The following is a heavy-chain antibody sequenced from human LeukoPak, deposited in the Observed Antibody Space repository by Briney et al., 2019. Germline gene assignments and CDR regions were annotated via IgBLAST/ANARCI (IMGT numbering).Heavy chain of an antibody. CDR1: GGSFSGYY. CDR3: ARVRSYGLKSYYYYYMDV. D-gene: IGHD5-18*01. Sequence: PSETLSLTCAVYGGSFSGYYWSWIRQPPGKGLEWIGEMNHSGSTNYNPSLKSRVTISVDTSKNQFSLKLSSVTAADTAVYYCARVRSYGLKSYYYYYMDVWGKGTTVTVSS. V-gene: IGHV4-34*01. J-gene: IGHJ6*03. CDR2: MNHSGST.